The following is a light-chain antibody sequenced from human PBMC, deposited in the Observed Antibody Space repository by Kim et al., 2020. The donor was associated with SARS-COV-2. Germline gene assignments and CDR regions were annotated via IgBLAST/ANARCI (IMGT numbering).Light chain of an antibody. V-gene: IGKV1-39*01. Sequence: DIQMTQSPSSLSASVGNRVTITCRARQSVSTSLNWYQQQPGKAPKLLIYAVSSLQSGVPSRFSGSGSGTDFSLTISTLQPKDFAIYYCQQSHGFPDTLGQGTRREI. CDR2: AVS. J-gene: IGKJ2*01. CDR1: QSVSTS. CDR3: QQSHGFPDT.